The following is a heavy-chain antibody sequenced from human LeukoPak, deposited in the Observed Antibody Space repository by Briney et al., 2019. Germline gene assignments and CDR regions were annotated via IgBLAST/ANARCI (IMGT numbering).Heavy chain of an antibody. CDR2: IYSTGST. V-gene: IGHV4-4*07. Sequence: SETLSLTCTVSGGSISSYYWSWIRQPAGKGLEWVGRIYSTGSTNYNPSLKSRVTISVDTSKNQFSLRLRSVSAADTAVYYCARQIASAGTAGFDFWGQGALVTVSS. J-gene: IGHJ4*02. CDR1: GGSISSYY. CDR3: ARQIASAGTAGFDF. D-gene: IGHD6-13*01.